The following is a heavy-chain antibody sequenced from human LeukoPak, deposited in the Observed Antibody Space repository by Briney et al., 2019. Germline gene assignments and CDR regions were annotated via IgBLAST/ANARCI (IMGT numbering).Heavy chain of an antibody. CDR2: IYSGGST. J-gene: IGHJ4*02. V-gene: IGHV3-66*01. D-gene: IGHD3-22*01. Sequence: GGSLRLSCAASGLTVSTNYMSWVRQAPGKGLEWVSVIYSGGSTYYADSVKGRFTISRDNSKNTLYLQMNSLRAEDTAVYYCARVRDSSGYYFFGYWGQGTLVTVSS. CDR3: ARVRDSSGYYFFGY. CDR1: GLTVSTNY.